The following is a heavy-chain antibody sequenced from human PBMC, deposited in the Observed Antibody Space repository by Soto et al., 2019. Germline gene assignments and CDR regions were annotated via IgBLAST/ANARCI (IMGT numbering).Heavy chain of an antibody. CDR2: ISSSSTTI. J-gene: IGHJ4*02. Sequence: PSETLSLTCTVSGGSISSSSYYWGWIRQAPGKGLEWVSHISSSSTTIYYADSVKGRFTISRDNAKNSLYLQMNSLRDEDTAVYYCVRGTETSASCPDYWGQGTLVTVSA. D-gene: IGHD2-2*01. V-gene: IGHV3-48*02. CDR3: VRGTETSASCPDY. CDR1: GGSISSSS.